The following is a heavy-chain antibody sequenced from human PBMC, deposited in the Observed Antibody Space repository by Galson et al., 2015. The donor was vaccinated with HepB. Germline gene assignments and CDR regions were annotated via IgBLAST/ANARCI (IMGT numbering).Heavy chain of an antibody. CDR2: IKSKTDGGTT. D-gene: IGHD3-3*01. V-gene: IGHV3-15*01. J-gene: IGHJ4*02. Sequence: SLRLSCAASGFTFSNAWMSWVRQAPGKGLEWVGRIKSKTDGGTTDYAAPVKGRFTISRDDSKNTLYLQMNSLKTEDTAVYYCTLTGQDDFSSGYYYTFSLDYWCQGTLVTVSS. CDR1: GFTFSNAW. CDR3: TLTGQDDFSSGYYYTFSLDY.